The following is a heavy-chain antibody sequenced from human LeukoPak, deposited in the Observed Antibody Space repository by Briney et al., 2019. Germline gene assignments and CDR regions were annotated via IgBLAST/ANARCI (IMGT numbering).Heavy chain of an antibody. CDR1: GYTFTSYY. J-gene: IGHJ6*02. CDR3: ARRPAAGSSLYYGMDV. CDR2: INPTGGST. Sequence: ASVKVPCKASGYTFTSYYMHWVRQAPGQGLEWMGIINPTGGSTTYAQKFQGRVTMTRDTSTSTVYMELSSLRSEDTAVYYCARRPAAGSSLYYGMDVWGQGTTVTVSS. V-gene: IGHV1-46*01. D-gene: IGHD6-13*01.